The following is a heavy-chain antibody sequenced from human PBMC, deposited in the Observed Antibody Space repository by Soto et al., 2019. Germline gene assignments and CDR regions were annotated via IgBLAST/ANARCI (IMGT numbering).Heavy chain of an antibody. V-gene: IGHV4-59*01. CDR3: AREGLVVTAAHYYYYGMAV. CDR1: GGSISSYY. CDR2: IYYSGST. Sequence: SETLSLTCTVSGGSISSYYWSWVRQPPGKGLEWIGYIYYSGSTNYNPSLKSRVTISVDTSKNQFSLKLSSVTAADTAVYYCAREGLVVTAAHYYYYGMAVWGQVTTVTVS. D-gene: IGHD2-21*02. J-gene: IGHJ6*02.